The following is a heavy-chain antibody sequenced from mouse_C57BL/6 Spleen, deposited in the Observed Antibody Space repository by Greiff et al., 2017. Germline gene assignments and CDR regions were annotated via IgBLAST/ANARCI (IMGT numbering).Heavy chain of an antibody. CDR2: IYPGSGNT. CDR3: ARRDYDGAMDY. CDR1: GYTFTDYY. Sequence: QVQLQPSGAELVRPGASVKLSCKASGYTFTDYYINWVKQRPGQGLEWIARIYPGSGNTYYNEKFKGKATLTAEKSSSTAYRQLSSLTSEDSAVYVCARRDYDGAMDYWGQGTAVTVSS. J-gene: IGHJ4*01. V-gene: IGHV1-76*01. D-gene: IGHD2-4*01.